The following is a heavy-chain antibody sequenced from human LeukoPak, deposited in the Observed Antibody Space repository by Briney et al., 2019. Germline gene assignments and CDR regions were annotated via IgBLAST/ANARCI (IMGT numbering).Heavy chain of an antibody. V-gene: IGHV3-23*01. J-gene: IGHJ4*02. D-gene: IGHD3-10*01. Sequence: GGSLRLSCRASGLPYKLYAVLGVRQAPGKGLEWVSALSGSGDDTFYTDSFKGRFPISRDNSKNTLYLQMNSLRADDTAVYYCAKGVELKHPFHFDYWGRGTLVTVS. CDR1: GLPYKLYA. CDR2: LSGSGDDT. CDR3: AKGVELKHPFHFDY.